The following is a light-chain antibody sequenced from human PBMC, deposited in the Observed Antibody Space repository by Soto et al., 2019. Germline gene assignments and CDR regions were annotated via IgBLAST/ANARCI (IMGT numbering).Light chain of an antibody. CDR2: GAS. V-gene: IGKV3-15*01. Sequence: EIVLTQSPGTLSLSPGERATLSCRASQSVSSNLAWYQQKPGQAPRLLIYGASTRATGIPARFSGSGSGTEFTLTISSPQSEDFAVYYCQQYNNWPPITFGQGTRLEI. CDR1: QSVSSN. CDR3: QQYNNWPPIT. J-gene: IGKJ5*01.